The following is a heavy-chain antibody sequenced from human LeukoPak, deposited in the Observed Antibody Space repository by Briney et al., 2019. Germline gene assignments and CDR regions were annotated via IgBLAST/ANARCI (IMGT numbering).Heavy chain of an antibody. CDR2: ISYDGSNK. Sequence: GRSLRLSCAASGFTFSSYGMHWVRQAPGKGLEWVAVISYDGSNKYYADSVKGRFTISRDNAKNSLYLQMNSLRAEDTAVYYCARNMGRSVDYWGQGTLVTVSS. J-gene: IGHJ4*02. CDR1: GFTFSSYG. V-gene: IGHV3-30*03. CDR3: ARNMGRSVDY. D-gene: IGHD2/OR15-2a*01.